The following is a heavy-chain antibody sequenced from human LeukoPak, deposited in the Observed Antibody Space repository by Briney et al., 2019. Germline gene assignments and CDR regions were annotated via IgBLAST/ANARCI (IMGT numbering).Heavy chain of an antibody. V-gene: IGHV3-48*03. CDR2: ISSSGTTI. D-gene: IGHD6-13*01. CDR3: ARDSSSWYYFDY. J-gene: IGHJ4*02. CDR1: GFTFSSYE. Sequence: PGGSLRLSCAASGFTFSSYEMNWVRQAPGKGLEWVAYISSSGTTICYADSVKGRCTISRDNAKNSLYLQMTSLRAEDTAIYYCARDSSSWYYFDYWRQGTLVTVSS.